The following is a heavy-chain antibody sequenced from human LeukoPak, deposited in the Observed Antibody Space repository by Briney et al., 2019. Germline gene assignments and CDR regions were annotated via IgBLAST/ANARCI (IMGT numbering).Heavy chain of an antibody. V-gene: IGHV3-11*04. CDR2: IRSSGTTI. D-gene: IGHD6-19*01. CDR3: ARDRGAVTDVFDY. Sequence: PGGSLRLSCVASGFTFSDYYMSWIRQAPGKGLEWVSYIRSSGTTIHYADSVKGRFTISRDNAKNSLYLQMNSLRAEDTAAYYCARDRGAVTDVFDYWGQGTLVTVSS. CDR1: GFTFSDYY. J-gene: IGHJ4*02.